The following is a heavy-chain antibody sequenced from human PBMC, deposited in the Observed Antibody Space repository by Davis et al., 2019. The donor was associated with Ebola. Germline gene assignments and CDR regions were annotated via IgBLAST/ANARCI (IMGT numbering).Heavy chain of an antibody. J-gene: IGHJ6*02. V-gene: IGHV3-33*01. D-gene: IGHD4/OR15-4a*01. CDR2: IWYDGSNK. Sequence: PGGSLRLSCAASGFTFSSYGMHWVRQAPGKGLEWVAVIWYDGSNKYYADSVKGRFTISRDNSKNTLYLQMNSLRAEDTAVYYCARDIPCKLPSCIYYYGMDVWGQGTTVTVSS. CDR3: ARDIPCKLPSCIYYYGMDV. CDR1: GFTFSSYG.